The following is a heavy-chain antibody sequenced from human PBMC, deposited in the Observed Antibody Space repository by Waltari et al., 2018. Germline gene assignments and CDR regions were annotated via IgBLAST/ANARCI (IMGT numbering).Heavy chain of an antibody. V-gene: IGHV3-7*03. D-gene: IGHD2-2*01. CDR3: ARGSTGYVRVWDC. J-gene: IGHJ4*02. CDR2: IKYDGSET. CDR1: GFSFSAYW. Sequence: EVQLMESGGGLVEPGGSLRLSCAAYGFSFSAYWMTWVRQAPGKGLEWVANIKYDGSETYYLDSVNGRFIISRDNAKNSLYLQMNSVSAEDTAIYYCARGSTGYVRVWDCWGLGTKVTVSS.